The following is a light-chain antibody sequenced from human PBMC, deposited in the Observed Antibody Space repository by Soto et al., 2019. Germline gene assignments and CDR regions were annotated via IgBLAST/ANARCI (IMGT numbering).Light chain of an antibody. CDR3: AAWDDSLRGRV. Sequence: QSVLSQPPSASGTPGQRVTISCSGSSSNIGSNYVYWYQQLPGTAPKLLIYKNNQWPSGVRDRFSGSKSGTSASLAISGLRSEDEADYYCAAWDDSLRGRVFGGGTKVTVL. V-gene: IGLV1-47*01. J-gene: IGLJ3*02. CDR1: SSNIGSNY. CDR2: KNN.